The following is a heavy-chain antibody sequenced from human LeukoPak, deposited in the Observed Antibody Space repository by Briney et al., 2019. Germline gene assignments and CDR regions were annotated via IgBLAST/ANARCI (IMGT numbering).Heavy chain of an antibody. D-gene: IGHD4-17*01. V-gene: IGHV4-39*02. CDR3: ARRLASSSDTFDY. Sequence: ETLSPTCTVSGGSISSNNYYWGWIRQAPGKGLEWIGSIYYGGSTYYNPSLKSRVTISVDTSKNHFSLNLSSVTAADTAVYYCARRLASSSDTFDYWGQGTLVTVSS. CDR1: GGSISSNNYY. J-gene: IGHJ4*02. CDR2: IYYGGST.